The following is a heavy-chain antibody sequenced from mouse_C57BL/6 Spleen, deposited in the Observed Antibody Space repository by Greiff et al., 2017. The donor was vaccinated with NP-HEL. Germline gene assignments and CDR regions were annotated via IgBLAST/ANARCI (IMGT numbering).Heavy chain of an antibody. CDR3: ARYRTTVVSPLAMDY. D-gene: IGHD1-1*01. V-gene: IGHV7-3*01. J-gene: IGHJ4*01. CDR1: GFTFTDYY. CDR2: IRNKANGYTT. Sequence: EVKVQESGGGLVQPGGSLSLSCAASGFTFTDYYMSWVRQPPGKALEWLGFIRNKANGYTTEYSASVKGRFTISRDNSQSSLYLQMNDLRAEDSATYYCARYRTTVVSPLAMDYWGQGTSVTVSS.